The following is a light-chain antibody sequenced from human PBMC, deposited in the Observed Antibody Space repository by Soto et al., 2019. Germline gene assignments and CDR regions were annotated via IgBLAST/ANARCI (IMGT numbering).Light chain of an antibody. CDR2: GAS. J-gene: IGKJ5*01. V-gene: IGKV1-12*01. CDR1: QGLGNW. Sequence: DLQMPQSPSSVSTSVGDRVTITCRASQGLGNWLAWYQKKPGKAPKLVIYGASSLQSGVSSRFSGSGSGTDFTLTVRSLQPEGFATYYCQQTKTFPITFGQGTRLEIK. CDR3: QQTKTFPIT.